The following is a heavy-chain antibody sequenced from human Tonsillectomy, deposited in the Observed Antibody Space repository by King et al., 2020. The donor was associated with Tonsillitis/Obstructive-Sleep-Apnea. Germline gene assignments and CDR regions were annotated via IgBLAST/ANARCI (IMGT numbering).Heavy chain of an antibody. D-gene: IGHD3-22*01. CDR2: IYTSGGT. J-gene: IGHJ3*02. V-gene: IGHV4-4*07. CDR1: GGSISSYY. Sequence: QLQESGPGLVKPSETLSLTCTVSGGSISSYYWSWIRQPAGKGLEWIGRIYTSGGTNYNPPLKSRVTMSVDTSKNQFSLKLSSVTAADTAVYYCARDYYDSSIDAFDIWGQGTMVTVSS. CDR3: ARDYYDSSIDAFDI.